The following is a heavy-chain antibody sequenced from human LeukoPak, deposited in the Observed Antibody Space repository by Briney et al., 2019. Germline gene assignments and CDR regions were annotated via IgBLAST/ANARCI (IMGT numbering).Heavy chain of an antibody. J-gene: IGHJ4*02. D-gene: IGHD6-19*01. Sequence: PSETLSLTCSVSGGSISSYLWTWIRQPPGKGLEWIGYIYYSGSTNYNPSLKSRVTISVDTSKNQFSLRLSSVTAADTALYYCAREDYSSGHTIFDYWGQGTLVTVSS. CDR2: IYYSGST. V-gene: IGHV4-59*01. CDR3: AREDYSSGHTIFDY. CDR1: GGSISSYL.